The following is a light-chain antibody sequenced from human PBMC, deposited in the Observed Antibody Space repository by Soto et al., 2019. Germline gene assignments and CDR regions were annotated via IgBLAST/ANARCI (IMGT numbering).Light chain of an antibody. CDR2: LGS. CDR1: QSLLHSNGYNY. Sequence: DIVMTQSPLSLPVTPGEPASISCRSSQSLLHSNGYNYLDWYLQKPGQSPQLLIYLGSNRASGVPDRFSRSGSGTDFTLKISRVEAEDVGVYYCMQALQTAWTFGQGTKVEIK. J-gene: IGKJ1*01. CDR3: MQALQTAWT. V-gene: IGKV2-28*01.